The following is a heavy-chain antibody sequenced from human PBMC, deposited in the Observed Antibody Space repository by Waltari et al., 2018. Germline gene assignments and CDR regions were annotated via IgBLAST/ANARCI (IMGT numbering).Heavy chain of an antibody. J-gene: IGHJ4*02. CDR3: ARDIAVAGTFGEKAGWD. D-gene: IGHD6-19*01. Sequence: QVQLVQSGAEVKKPGASVKVSCKASGYTFTGYYMHWVRQAPGQGLEWMGWINPNSGGTNYAQKLQGRVTMTRDTSISTAYMELSRLRSDDTAVYYCARDIAVAGTFGEKAGWDWGQGTLVTVSS. V-gene: IGHV1-2*02. CDR2: INPNSGGT. CDR1: GYTFTGYY.